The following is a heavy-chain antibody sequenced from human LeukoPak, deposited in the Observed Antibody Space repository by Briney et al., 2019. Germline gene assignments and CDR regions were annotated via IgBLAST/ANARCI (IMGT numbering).Heavy chain of an antibody. CDR1: GFTLSSYS. CDR3: ARPATLSRSYFEY. Sequence: GGSLRLSCAASGFTLSSYSMNWVRQAPGGGLEWVSYISSSSSIKYYADSVKGRFTISRDNAKNSLYLQMNSLRAEDTAVYYCARPATLSRSYFEYWGQGTLVTVSS. V-gene: IGHV3-48*01. J-gene: IGHJ4*02. CDR2: ISSSSSIK.